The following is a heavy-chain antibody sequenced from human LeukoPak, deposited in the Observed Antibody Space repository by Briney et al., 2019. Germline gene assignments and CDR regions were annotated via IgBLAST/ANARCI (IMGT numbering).Heavy chain of an antibody. Sequence: PGGSLRLSCAASGFTFSSYWMSWVRQAPGKGLEWVANIKQDGSNKYYADSVKGRFTISRDNSKNTLYLQMNSLRAEDTAVYYCAKDDWGAAMGLFDYWGQGTLVTVSS. CDR2: IKQDGSNK. J-gene: IGHJ4*02. D-gene: IGHD5-18*01. CDR3: AKDDWGAAMGLFDY. CDR1: GFTFSSYW. V-gene: IGHV3-7*01.